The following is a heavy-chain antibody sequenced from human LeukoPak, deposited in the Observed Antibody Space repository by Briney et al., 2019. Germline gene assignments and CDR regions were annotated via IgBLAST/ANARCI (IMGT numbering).Heavy chain of an antibody. CDR2: IYSSGST. D-gene: IGHD6-13*01. V-gene: IGHV3-53*01. Sequence: PGGSLRLSCAASGFTVSSNYMSWVRQAPGKGLEWVSVIYSSGSTYYADSVKGRFTISRDNSKNTLHLQMNTLRAEDTAVYYCASRIATAGSVDYGAQGPLVTVP. CDR3: ASRIATAGSVDY. J-gene: IGHJ4*02. CDR1: GFTVSSNY.